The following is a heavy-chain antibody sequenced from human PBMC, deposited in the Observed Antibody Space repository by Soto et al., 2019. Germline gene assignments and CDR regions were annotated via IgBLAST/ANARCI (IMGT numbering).Heavy chain of an antibody. J-gene: IGHJ3*02. CDR3: ARDDSDRDDAFDI. Sequence: QVQLQESGRGLVKPSQTLSLTCTVSGGSISSGGYYWSWIRQHPGKGLEWIGYIYYSGSTYYNPSLKSRVTISVDTSKTQFSLKLSSVTAADTAVYYCARDDSDRDDAFDIWGQGTMVTVSS. D-gene: IGHD2-15*01. CDR1: GGSISSGGYY. CDR2: IYYSGST. V-gene: IGHV4-31*03.